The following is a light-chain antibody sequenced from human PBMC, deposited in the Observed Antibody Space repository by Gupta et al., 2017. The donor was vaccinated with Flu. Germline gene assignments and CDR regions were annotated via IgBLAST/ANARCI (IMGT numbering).Light chain of an antibody. CDR3: CSYTGSDTYV. V-gene: IGLV2-11*01. CDR1: SRDVGDYNY. Sequence: QSALTQPRSVSGSPGQSVTISCTGTSRDVGDYNYVSWYQHHPGKAPKLIIYDVNKCPSGVPARFSGSKSGNTASLTISGLQADDEADYFCCSYTGSDTYVFGTRTKVIVL. J-gene: IGLJ1*01. CDR2: DVN.